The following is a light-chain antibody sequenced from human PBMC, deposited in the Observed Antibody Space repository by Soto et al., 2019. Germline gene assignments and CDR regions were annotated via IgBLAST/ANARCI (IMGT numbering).Light chain of an antibody. J-gene: IGKJ1*01. V-gene: IGKV3-15*01. CDR1: QSVSTN. CDR3: QKYDNWPRT. CDR2: DAS. Sequence: IVMTQSPATLSVSPGERATLSCRASQSVSTNLAWYQHKPGQAPSLLIYDASTRATGVPARFSGSGSGTEFTLTISSLQSEDFAVYHCQKYDNWPRTFGQGTKVEI.